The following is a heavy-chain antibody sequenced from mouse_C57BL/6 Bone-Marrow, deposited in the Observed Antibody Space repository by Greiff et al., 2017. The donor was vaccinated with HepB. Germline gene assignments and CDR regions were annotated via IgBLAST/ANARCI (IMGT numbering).Heavy chain of an antibody. V-gene: IGHV1-64*01. Sequence: QVQLQQPGAELVKPGASVKLSCKASGYTFTSYWMHWVKQRPGQGLEWIGMIHPNSGSTNYNEKFKSKATLTVDKSSSTAYMQLSSLTSEDSAVYYCARDGYHGGFAYRGQGTLVTVSA. CDR1: GYTFTSYW. D-gene: IGHD2-3*01. CDR3: ARDGYHGGFAY. CDR2: IHPNSGST. J-gene: IGHJ3*01.